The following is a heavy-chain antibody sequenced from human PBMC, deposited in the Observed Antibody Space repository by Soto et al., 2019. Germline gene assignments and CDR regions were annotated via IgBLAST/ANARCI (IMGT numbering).Heavy chain of an antibody. Sequence: GGSLRLSCAASGFTFSSYAMSWVRQAPGKGLEWVSCISDSGGSTYYADSVKGRFTISRDNSKNTLYLQMNSLRAEDTAVYYCAKGIYGSGIYAMDVWGQGTTVTVSS. V-gene: IGHV3-23*01. D-gene: IGHD3-10*01. J-gene: IGHJ6*02. CDR1: GFTFSSYA. CDR2: ISDSGGST. CDR3: AKGIYGSGIYAMDV.